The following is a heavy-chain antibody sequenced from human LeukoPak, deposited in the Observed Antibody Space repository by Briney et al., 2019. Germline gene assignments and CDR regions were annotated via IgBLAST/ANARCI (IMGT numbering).Heavy chain of an antibody. V-gene: IGHV3-23*01. CDR3: AKGQYASGWNSGNY. CDR2: ISGGHGGT. D-gene: IGHD1/OR15-1a*01. Sequence: GGSLRLSCAASGFTLSSYAMSWVPQAPGKGLEWVSSISGGHGGTYYADSVKGRFTISRDDSKNTLYLQVNSLRAEDTAVYYCAKGQYASGWNSGNYWGQGTLVTVSS. CDR1: GFTLSSYA. J-gene: IGHJ4*02.